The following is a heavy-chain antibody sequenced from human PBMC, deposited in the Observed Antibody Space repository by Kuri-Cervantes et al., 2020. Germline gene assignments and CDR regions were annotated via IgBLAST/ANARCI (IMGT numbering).Heavy chain of an antibody. V-gene: IGHV3-30-3*01. D-gene: IGHD5-18*01. CDR2: ISYDGSNK. CDR3: ARIYQGLDTAEEQQHLFDY. CDR1: GFTFSSNA. J-gene: IGHJ4*02. Sequence: GGSLRLSCAASGFTFSSNAMHWVRQAPGKGLEWVAVISYDGSNKYYADSVKGRFTISRDNSQNTLYLQMNSLRAEDTAVYYCARIYQGLDTAEEQQHLFDYWGQGTLVTVSS.